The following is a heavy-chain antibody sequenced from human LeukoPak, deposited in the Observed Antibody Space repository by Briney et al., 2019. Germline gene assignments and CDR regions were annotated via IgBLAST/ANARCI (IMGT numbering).Heavy chain of an antibody. CDR2: IFHSGNT. J-gene: IGHJ4*02. CDR3: ATGWILGATLTY. D-gene: IGHD1-26*01. V-gene: IGHV4-38-2*01. CDR1: GYSISSGYY. Sequence: PSETLSLTCAVSGYSISSGYYSGWIRQPPGKGLEWIGTIFHSGNTYYNPSLKSRVTISVDTSKNQFSLKLSSVTAADTAVYYCATGWILGATLTYWGQGTLVTVSS.